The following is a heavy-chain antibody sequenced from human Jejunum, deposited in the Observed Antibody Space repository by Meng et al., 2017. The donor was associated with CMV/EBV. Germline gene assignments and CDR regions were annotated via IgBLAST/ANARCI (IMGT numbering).Heavy chain of an antibody. V-gene: IGHV1-2*02. D-gene: IGHD4-17*01. J-gene: IGHJ4*02. CDR3: ARVRTVTSPFDI. Sequence: QVQLVQSGAEVKKPXXSVKVSCKASGYTFTGYYLYWVRQAPGQRIESMGWINPHSGGTNFAQKFRGRVTMTRDTSMSTAFMELSGLTFDDTAVYYCARVRTVTSPFDIWGQGTLVTVSS. CDR2: INPHSGGT. CDR1: GYTFTGYY.